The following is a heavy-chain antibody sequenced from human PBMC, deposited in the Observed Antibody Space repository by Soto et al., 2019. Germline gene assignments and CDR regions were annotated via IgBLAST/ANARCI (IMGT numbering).Heavy chain of an antibody. CDR3: AIVDDLCRTIDY. V-gene: IGHV1-18*04. J-gene: IGHJ4*02. CDR2: ISAYNGNT. CDR1: GYTFTSYG. D-gene: IGHD2-2*01. Sequence: QVPLVQSGAEVKKPGASVKVSCKASGYTFTSYGISWVRQAPGQGLEWMGWISAYNGNTNYAQKLQGRVTMTTDPSTSTAYMELRSLRSEETPVYYCAIVDDLCRTIDYSGPGTLVTVSA.